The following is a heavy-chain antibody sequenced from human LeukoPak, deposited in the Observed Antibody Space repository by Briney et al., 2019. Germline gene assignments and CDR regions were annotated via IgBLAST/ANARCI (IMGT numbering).Heavy chain of an antibody. J-gene: IGHJ5*02. CDR3: ARDPRWLTPDCTSTSCYENYFDP. V-gene: IGHV4-38-2*02. D-gene: IGHD2-2*01. CDR1: GYSISSGYQ. Sequence: SSETLSLTCGVSGYSISSGYQWAWIRQSPGKGLEWIGSIYHSGSAHYNPSLKSRVTISVETSKNQFSLNMYSVTAADPAVYYCARDPRWLTPDCTSTSCYENYFDPWGQGTLVTVSS. CDR2: IYHSGSA.